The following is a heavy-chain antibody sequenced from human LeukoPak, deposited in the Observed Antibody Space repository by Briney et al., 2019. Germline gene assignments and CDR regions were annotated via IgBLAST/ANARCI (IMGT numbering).Heavy chain of an antibody. J-gene: IGHJ5*02. Sequence: GASVKVSCKASGYTFTSYGISWVRQAPGQGLEWMGWISAYNGNTNYAQKLQGRVTMTTDTSTSTAYMELRSLRSDDTAVYYCARDPRNLWFGELSNWFDPWGQGTLVTVSS. CDR2: ISAYNGNT. V-gene: IGHV1-18*01. CDR3: ARDPRNLWFGELSNWFDP. CDR1: GYTFTSYG. D-gene: IGHD3-10*01.